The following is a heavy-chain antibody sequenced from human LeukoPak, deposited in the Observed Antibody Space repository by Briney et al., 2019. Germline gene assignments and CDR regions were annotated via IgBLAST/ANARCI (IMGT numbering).Heavy chain of an antibody. V-gene: IGHV1-18*04. CDR3: ARDGGGTTRSYYDILTGYPAVFDY. CDR2: ISAYNGST. J-gene: IGHJ4*02. Sequence: GASVKVSCKASGYTFTSYYMHWVRQAPGQGLEWMGWISAYNGSTNYAQKLQGRVAMTTDTSTSTAYMELRSLRSDDTAVYYCARDGGGTTRSYYDILTGYPAVFDYWGQGTLVTVSS. CDR1: GYTFTSYY. D-gene: IGHD3-9*01.